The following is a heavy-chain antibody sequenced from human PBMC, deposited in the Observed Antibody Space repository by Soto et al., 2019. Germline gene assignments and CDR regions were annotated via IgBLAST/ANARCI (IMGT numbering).Heavy chain of an antibody. V-gene: IGHV3-23*01. CDR1: GFTFSSYA. CDR3: AKGTNGYSSSWYGDY. Sequence: GGSLRLSCAASGFTFSSYAMSWVRQAPGKGLEWVSAISGSGGSTYYADSVKGRFTISRDNSKNTLYLQMNSLRAEDTAVYYCAKGTNGYSSSWYGDYWGQGTLVTVSS. CDR2: ISGSGGST. J-gene: IGHJ4*02. D-gene: IGHD6-13*01.